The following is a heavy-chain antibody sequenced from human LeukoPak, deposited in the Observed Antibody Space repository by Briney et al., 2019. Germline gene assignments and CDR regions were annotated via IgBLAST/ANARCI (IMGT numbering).Heavy chain of an antibody. CDR3: AREKGHNWNYPYYYYYMDV. Sequence: SETLSLTCAVYGGSFSGYYWSWIRQPPGKGLEWIGEINHSGSTNYNPSLKSRVTISVDTSKNQFSLKLSSVTAADTAVYYCAREKGHNWNYPYYYYYMDVWGKGTTVTVSS. CDR2: INHSGST. CDR1: GGSFSGYY. V-gene: IGHV4-34*01. D-gene: IGHD1-7*01. J-gene: IGHJ6*03.